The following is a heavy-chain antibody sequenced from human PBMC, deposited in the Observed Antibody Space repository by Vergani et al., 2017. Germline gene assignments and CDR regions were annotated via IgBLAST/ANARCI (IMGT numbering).Heavy chain of an antibody. J-gene: IGHJ4*02. CDR3: AKSIAARRALRY. CDR1: GFTFSNAW. V-gene: IGHV3-15*01. Sequence: EVQLVESGGGLVKPGGSLRLSCAASGFTFSNAWMSWVRQAPGKGLEWVGRIKSKTDGGTTDYAAPVKGRFTISRDDSKNTLYLQMNSLKTEDTAVYYCAKSIAARRALRYWGQGTLVTVSS. CDR2: IKSKTDGGTT. D-gene: IGHD6-6*01.